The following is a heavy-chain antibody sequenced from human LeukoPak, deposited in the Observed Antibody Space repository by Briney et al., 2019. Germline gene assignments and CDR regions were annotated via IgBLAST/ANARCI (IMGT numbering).Heavy chain of an antibody. CDR3: ARRVYSGSYNWYFDL. CDR1: GGSISTSTYC. D-gene: IGHD1-26*01. V-gene: IGHV4-39*01. J-gene: IGHJ2*01. CDR2: ISYRGST. Sequence: SETLSLTCTVSGGSISTSTYCCGWIRQPPGKGLEGTGRISYRGSTYNNPTLKGRVTISVDTSKNQFSLKLGSVTAPDTAVYYCARRVYSGSYNWYFDLWGRGTLVTVSS.